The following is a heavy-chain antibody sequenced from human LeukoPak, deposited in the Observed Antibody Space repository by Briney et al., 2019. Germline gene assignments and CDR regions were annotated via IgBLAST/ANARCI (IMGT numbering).Heavy chain of an antibody. Sequence: TGGSLRLSCAASGFTFSSYSMNWDRQAPGKGLEWVSSISSSSSYIHYADSVKGRFTISRDNAKNSLYLQMNSLRAEDTAVYYCARENPLPVVVIINPGDAFDFWGQGTMVTVSS. J-gene: IGHJ3*01. CDR1: GFTFSSYS. CDR3: ARENPLPVVVIINPGDAFDF. D-gene: IGHD3-22*01. CDR2: ISSSSSYI. V-gene: IGHV3-21*01.